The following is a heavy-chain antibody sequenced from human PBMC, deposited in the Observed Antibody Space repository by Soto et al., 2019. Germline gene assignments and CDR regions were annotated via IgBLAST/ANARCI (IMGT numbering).Heavy chain of an antibody. CDR2: IYYSGST. Sequence: PSETLSLTCTVSGGSISSGDYYWSWIRQPPGKGLEWIGYIYYSGSTYYNPSLKSRVTISVDTSKNQFSLKLSSVTAADTAVYYCARDLGSSRRYNWFDPWGQGTLVT. V-gene: IGHV4-30-4*01. J-gene: IGHJ5*02. D-gene: IGHD6-13*01. CDR3: ARDLGSSRRYNWFDP. CDR1: GGSISSGDYY.